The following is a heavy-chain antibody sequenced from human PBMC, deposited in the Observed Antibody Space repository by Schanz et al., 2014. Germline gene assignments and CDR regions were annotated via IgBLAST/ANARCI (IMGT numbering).Heavy chain of an antibody. CDR3: ARDRDQWDGNYLDY. D-gene: IGHD1-26*01. CDR2: IGGSDGNT. Sequence: QVQLVQSGAEVKKPGASAKVSCKASGYTLSGYGINWVRQAPGQGLEWMGWIGGSDGNTNFAQKFQGRVTMTTDTSTSTVYMELRSLTSDDSAVYYCARDRDQWDGNYLDYWGQGTLVTVSS. V-gene: IGHV1-18*01. J-gene: IGHJ4*02. CDR1: GYTLSGYG.